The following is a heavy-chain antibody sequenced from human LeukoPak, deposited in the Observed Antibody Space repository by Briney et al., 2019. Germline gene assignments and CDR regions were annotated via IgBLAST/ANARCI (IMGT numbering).Heavy chain of an antibody. V-gene: IGHV1-2*02. CDR1: GYTFTGYY. CDR3: ARDYTGNEYCSSTSCYGVDY. J-gene: IGHJ4*02. D-gene: IGHD2-2*01. Sequence: ASVKVSCKASGYTFTGYYMHWVRQAPGQGLEWMGWINPNSGGTNYAQKFQGRVTMTRDTSISTAYMELSRLRSDDTAVYCCARDYTGNEYCSSTSCYGVDYWGQGTLVTVSS. CDR2: INPNSGGT.